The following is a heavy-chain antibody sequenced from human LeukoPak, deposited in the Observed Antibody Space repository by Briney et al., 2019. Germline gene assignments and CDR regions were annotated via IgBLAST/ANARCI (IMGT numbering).Heavy chain of an antibody. J-gene: IGHJ2*01. CDR1: GFTFSTYW. V-gene: IGHV3-74*01. Sequence: GGSLRLSCAASGFTFSTYWMHWVRQAPGKGLVWVSRIKTDGSIATYRDSVKGRFTISRDNAKNTVYLQMNSLRAEDTALYHCARAKTGNWYFDLWGRGTLVTVSS. CDR2: IKTDGSIA. CDR3: ARAKTGNWYFDL. D-gene: IGHD3-10*01.